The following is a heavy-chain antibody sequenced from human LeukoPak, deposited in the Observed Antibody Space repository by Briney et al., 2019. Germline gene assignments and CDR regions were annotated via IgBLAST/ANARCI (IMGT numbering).Heavy chain of an antibody. J-gene: IGHJ6*04. CDR1: GGSVSSGIYY. CDR3: ARDSGHCSGGSCPAWGMDV. CDR2: IYYSGST. V-gene: IGHV4-61*01. Sequence: SETLSLTCTVSGGSVSSGIYYWSWIRQPPGKGLEWVGYIYYSGSTNYNPSLKSRVTISVDPSKNQFSLKLSSVTAADTAVYYCARDSGHCSGGSCPAWGMDVWGKGTTVTVSS. D-gene: IGHD2-15*01.